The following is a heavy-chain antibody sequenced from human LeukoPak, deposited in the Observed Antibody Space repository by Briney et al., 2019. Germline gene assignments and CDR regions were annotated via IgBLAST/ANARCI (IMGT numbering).Heavy chain of an antibody. CDR2: INTYDGST. J-gene: IGHJ4*02. CDR3: ARDIYYYDTTDPKIRSDY. Sequence: ASVKVSCKASGYTFTSFGTSWVRQAPGQGLEWMGWINTYDGSTKYAQKLQDRVTMTTDTSTNTAYMELGSLSSDDAAVYYCARDIYYYDTTDPKIRSDYWGQGTLVTVSS. D-gene: IGHD3-22*01. V-gene: IGHV1-18*01. CDR1: GYTFTSFG.